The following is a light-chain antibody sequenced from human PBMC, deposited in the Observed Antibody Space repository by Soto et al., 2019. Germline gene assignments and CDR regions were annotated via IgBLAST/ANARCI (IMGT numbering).Light chain of an antibody. V-gene: IGKV3-15*01. Sequence: EIVMTQSPATLSVSPGERATLSCRASQSVSGNLAWYQQKPGQAPSLLIYAASTRATGISARFSGSGSGTDFPLTISSLQSEDFALYSCQQYNKWPLTFGGGTKVEIK. J-gene: IGKJ4*01. CDR2: AAS. CDR1: QSVSGN. CDR3: QQYNKWPLT.